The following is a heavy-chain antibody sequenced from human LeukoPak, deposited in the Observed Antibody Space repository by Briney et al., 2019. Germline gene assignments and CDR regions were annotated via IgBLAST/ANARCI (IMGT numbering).Heavy chain of an antibody. V-gene: IGHV1-69*13. CDR2: IIPIFGTA. CDR1: GGTFSSYA. CDR3: AILGGGYSGSFRYFDL. Sequence: SVKVSCKASGGTFSSYAISWVRQAPGQGLEWMGGIIPIFGTANYAQKFQGRVTITADESTSTAYMELSSLRSEDTAVYYCAILGGGYSGSFRYFDLWGRGTLVTVSS. J-gene: IGHJ2*01. D-gene: IGHD6-13*01.